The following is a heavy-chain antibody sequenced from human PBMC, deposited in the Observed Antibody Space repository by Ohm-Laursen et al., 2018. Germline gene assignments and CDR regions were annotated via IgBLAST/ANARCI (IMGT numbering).Heavy chain of an antibody. D-gene: IGHD1-7*01. J-gene: IGHJ4*01. CDR2: IYWDDDK. CDR3: AHRHLGSNRNYVVFDF. Sequence: TQTLTLTCSFSGFSLINSGVGVGWIRQPPGKALEWLALIYWDDDKRYSASLRSRLIITKDTSKNQVVLTMTNMDPVDTATYYCAHRHLGSNRNYVVFDFWGHGALVTVSS. CDR1: GFSLINSGVG. V-gene: IGHV2-5*02.